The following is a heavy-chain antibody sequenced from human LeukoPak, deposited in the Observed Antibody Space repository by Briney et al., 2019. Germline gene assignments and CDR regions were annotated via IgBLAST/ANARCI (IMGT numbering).Heavy chain of an antibody. CDR2: ISGSGGST. Sequence: GGSLRLSCVASGFTFSSYAMSWVRQAPGKGLEWVSGISGSGGSTYYADSVKGRFTISRDNSKNTLFLQMNSLKTEDTAVYYCTTLPQDIVVVPAAGGQGTLVTVSS. CDR1: GFTFSSYA. D-gene: IGHD2-2*01. V-gene: IGHV3-23*01. CDR3: TTLPQDIVVVPAA. J-gene: IGHJ4*02.